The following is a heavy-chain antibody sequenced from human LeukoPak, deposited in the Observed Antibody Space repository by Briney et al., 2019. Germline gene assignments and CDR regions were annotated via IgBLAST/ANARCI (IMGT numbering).Heavy chain of an antibody. CDR2: INHSGST. CDR3: ARGLRYFDWLSPHFDY. Sequence: PSETLSLTCAVYGGSFSGYNWNWIRQPPGKGLEWIGEINHSGSTNYNPSLKSRVTISVDTSKNQFSLKLSSVTAADTAVYYCARGLRYFDWLSPHFDYWGQGTLVTVSS. CDR1: GGSFSGYN. D-gene: IGHD3-9*01. J-gene: IGHJ4*02. V-gene: IGHV4-34*01.